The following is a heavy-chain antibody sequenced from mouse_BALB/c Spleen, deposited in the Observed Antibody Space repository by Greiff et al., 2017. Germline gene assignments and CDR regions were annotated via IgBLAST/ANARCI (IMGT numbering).Heavy chain of an antibody. CDR2: ISSGGSYT. CDR1: GFTFSSYA. CDR3: ANYGSSYRYAMDY. V-gene: IGHV5-9-3*01. J-gene: IGHJ4*01. Sequence: EVKLVESGGGLVKPGGSLKLSCAASGFTFSSYAMSWVRQTPEKRLEWVATISSGGSYTYYPDSVKGRFTISRDNAKNTLYLQMSSLRSEDTAMYYCANYGSSYRYAMDYWGQGTSVTVSS. D-gene: IGHD1-1*01.